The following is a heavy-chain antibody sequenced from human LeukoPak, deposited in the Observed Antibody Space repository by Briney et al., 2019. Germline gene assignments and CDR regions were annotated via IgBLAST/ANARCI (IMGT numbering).Heavy chain of an antibody. V-gene: IGHV3-23*01. CDR1: GITLSNYG. D-gene: IGHD3-22*01. J-gene: IGHJ4*02. Sequence: GGSLRLSCAVSGITLSNYGMSWVRQAPGKGLQWVAGISGSGGGTSYADSVKGRLTISRDNPKNTLYLQMNSLRAEDTAVYFCAKRGVVIRVILVGFHKEAYYFDSWGQGALVTVSS. CDR2: ISGSGGGT. CDR3: AKRGVVIRVILVGFHKEAYYFDS.